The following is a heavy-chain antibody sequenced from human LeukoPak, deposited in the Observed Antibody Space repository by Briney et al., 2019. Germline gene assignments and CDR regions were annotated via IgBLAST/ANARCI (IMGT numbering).Heavy chain of an antibody. Sequence: GGSLRLPCAASGFTFSSYSMNWVRQAPGKGLEWVSSISSSSSYIYYADSVKGRFTISRDNAKNSLYLQMNSLRAEDTAVYYCARGLRENYYDSSGAEFDYWGQGTLVTVSS. CDR3: ARGLRENYYDSSGAEFDY. CDR1: GFTFSSYS. D-gene: IGHD3-22*01. J-gene: IGHJ4*02. CDR2: ISSSSSYI. V-gene: IGHV3-21*01.